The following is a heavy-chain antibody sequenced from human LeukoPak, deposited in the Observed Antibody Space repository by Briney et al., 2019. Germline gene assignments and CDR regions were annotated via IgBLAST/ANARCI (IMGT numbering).Heavy chain of an antibody. CDR3: AKQSYARSLGE. CDR1: GFPFSDFS. Sequence: GGSLRLSCATSGFPFSDFSMSWVRQAPGKGLEWISTTNSGGTSTCYAESVKGRFTISRDNSKNTLYLQMSSLRVEDTAVYYCAKQSYARSLGEGGPGTLVSVSS. J-gene: IGHJ4*02. V-gene: IGHV3-23*01. D-gene: IGHD2-8*01. CDR2: TNSGGTST.